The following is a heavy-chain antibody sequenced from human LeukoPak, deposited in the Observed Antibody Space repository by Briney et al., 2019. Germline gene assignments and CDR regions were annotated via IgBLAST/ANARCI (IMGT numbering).Heavy chain of an antibody. Sequence: GGSLRLSCAASGFTFSSYGMHWVRQAPGKRLEWVAVIWYDGSNKYYADSVKGRLTISRGNSKNTLYLQMNSLRAEDTAVYYCARSSGYDFHYWGQGTLVTVSS. CDR2: IWYDGSNK. CDR1: GFTFSSYG. CDR3: ARSSGYDFHY. V-gene: IGHV3-33*01. D-gene: IGHD5-12*01. J-gene: IGHJ4*02.